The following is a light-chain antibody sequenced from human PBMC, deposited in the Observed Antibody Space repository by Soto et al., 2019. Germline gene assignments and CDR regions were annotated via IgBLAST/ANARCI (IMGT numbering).Light chain of an antibody. CDR2: AAS. CDR3: QQVKSSPPLT. V-gene: IGKV1-9*01. CDR1: QDIGHY. Sequence: DIQLTQSPSFLSASVGDRVTITCRASQDIGHYLAWYQQKPGKAPKLLIYAASSLHSGVPSRFSGSGSETVFTLTIIGLQPEDFATSYCQQVKSSPPLTFGGGTKVEIK. J-gene: IGKJ4*01.